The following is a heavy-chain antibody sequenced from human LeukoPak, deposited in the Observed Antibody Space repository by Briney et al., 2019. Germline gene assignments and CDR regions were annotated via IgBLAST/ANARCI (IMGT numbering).Heavy chain of an antibody. CDR3: ARDNSVEDTAWWFDP. Sequence: GASVKVSCKASGYTFTGYYMHWVRQAPGQGLEWMGWINPNSGGTNYAQKFQGRVTMTRDTSISTAYMELSRLRSDDTAVYYCARDNSVEDTAWWFDPWGQGTLDTVSS. J-gene: IGHJ5*02. CDR2: INPNSGGT. D-gene: IGHD4-23*01. CDR1: GYTFTGYY. V-gene: IGHV1-2*02.